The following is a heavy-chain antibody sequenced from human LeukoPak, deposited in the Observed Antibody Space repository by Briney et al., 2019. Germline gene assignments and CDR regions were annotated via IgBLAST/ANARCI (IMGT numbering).Heavy chain of an antibody. CDR3: ARVIPFWSGYYEGTFDP. D-gene: IGHD3-3*01. CDR2: IYYSGST. V-gene: IGHV4-59*01. CDR1: GGSISSYY. J-gene: IGHJ5*02. Sequence: KPSETLSLTCTVSGGSISSYYWSWIRQPPGKGLEWIGYIYYSGSTNYNPSLKSRATISVDTSKTQFSLKLSSVTAADTAVYYCARVIPFWSGYYEGTFDPWGQGTLVTVSS.